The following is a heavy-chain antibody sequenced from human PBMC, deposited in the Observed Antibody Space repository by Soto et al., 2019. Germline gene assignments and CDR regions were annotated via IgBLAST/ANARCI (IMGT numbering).Heavy chain of an antibody. CDR2: IGGSGDTT. D-gene: IGHD5-12*01. V-gene: IGHV3-23*01. CDR3: ANRRDGYDHY. CDR1: GFTFSSYP. Sequence: EVQLLESGGGLVQPGGSLRLSCAASGFTFSSYPMSWVRQAPGKGLEWVSAIGGSGDTTYYADSVKGRFTISRDNSKNTLYLQMDSLRAEDTAVYYCANRRDGYDHYWGQGTLVTVSS. J-gene: IGHJ4*02.